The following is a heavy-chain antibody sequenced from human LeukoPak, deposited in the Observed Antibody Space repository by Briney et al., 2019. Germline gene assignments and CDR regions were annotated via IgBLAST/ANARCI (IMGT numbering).Heavy chain of an antibody. V-gene: IGHV4-34*01. CDR3: ARGVVTKGFDY. Sequence: SETLSLTCAVYGGSFSGYYWSWIRQPPGKGLEWIGEINHSGSTNYNPSLESRVTISVDTSKNQFSLKLSSVTAADTAVYYCARGVVTKGFDYWGQGTLVTVSS. CDR1: GGSFSGYY. CDR2: INHSGST. J-gene: IGHJ4*02. D-gene: IGHD2-15*01.